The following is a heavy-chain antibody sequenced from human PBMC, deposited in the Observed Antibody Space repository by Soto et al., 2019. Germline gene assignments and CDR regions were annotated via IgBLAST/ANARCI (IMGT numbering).Heavy chain of an antibody. CDR3: ASAAVAGAFDY. CDR1: GYIFTSYY. CDR2: INPFDGSR. V-gene: IGHV1-2*02. D-gene: IGHD6-19*01. Sequence: GASVKVSCKASGYIFTSYYIHWVRQAPGQGLEWMGWINPFDGSRMFAQSFQGRVTMTRDTSISTAYMELSRLRSDDTAVYYCASAAVAGAFDYRAQGSPVTVSS. J-gene: IGHJ4*02.